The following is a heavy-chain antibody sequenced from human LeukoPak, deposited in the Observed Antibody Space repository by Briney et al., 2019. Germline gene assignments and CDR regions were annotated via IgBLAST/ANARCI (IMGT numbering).Heavy chain of an antibody. Sequence: SVKVSCKASGGTFSNYAITWVRQAPGQGLEWMGGIIPLFDTANSAQKFQGRVTITADKSTSTAYMESSSLRSEDTAVYCCARDRGTMVRGVILAWGQGTLVTVSS. D-gene: IGHD3-10*01. V-gene: IGHV1-69*06. CDR3: ARDRGTMVRGVILA. CDR1: GGTFSNYA. CDR2: IIPLFDTA. J-gene: IGHJ5*02.